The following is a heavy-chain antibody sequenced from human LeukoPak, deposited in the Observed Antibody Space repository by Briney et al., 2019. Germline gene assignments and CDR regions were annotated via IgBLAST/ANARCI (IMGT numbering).Heavy chain of an antibody. CDR2: IYTSGST. V-gene: IGHV4-61*02. CDR3: ARHSMTTVAQHRTYYFDY. Sequence: SQTLSLTCTVSGDSITSGNSYWSWIRQPAGKGLEWIGRIYTSGSTNYNPSLKSRVTISVDTSKNQFSLKLSSVTAADTAVYYCARHSMTTVAQHRTYYFDYWGQGTLVTVSS. J-gene: IGHJ4*02. D-gene: IGHD4-23*01. CDR1: GDSITSGNSY.